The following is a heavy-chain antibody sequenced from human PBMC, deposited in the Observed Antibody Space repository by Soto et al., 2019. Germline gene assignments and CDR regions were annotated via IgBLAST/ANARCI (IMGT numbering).Heavy chain of an antibody. Sequence: PSETLSLTCAVSGGSISSSNWWSWVRQPPGKGLEWIGEIYHSGSTNYNPSLKSRVTISVDKSKNQFSLKLSSVTAADTAVYYRARENTVAAYYFDYWGQGTLVTVS. V-gene: IGHV4-4*02. J-gene: IGHJ4*02. D-gene: IGHD4-4*01. CDR2: IYHSGST. CDR3: ARENTVAAYYFDY. CDR1: GGSISSSNW.